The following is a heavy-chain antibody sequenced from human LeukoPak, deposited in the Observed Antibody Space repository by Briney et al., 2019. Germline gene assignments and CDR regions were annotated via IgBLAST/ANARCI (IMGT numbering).Heavy chain of an antibody. Sequence: GGSLRLSCAASGFTFSSYGMHWVRQAPGKGLEWVAVISYDGSNKYYADSVKGRFTISRDNSKNTLYLQMNSLRAEDTAVYYCIPGYSSTHNLWDYWGQGTLVTVSS. V-gene: IGHV3-30*03. CDR1: GFTFSSYG. J-gene: IGHJ4*02. CDR2: ISYDGSNK. D-gene: IGHD6-13*01. CDR3: IPGYSSTHNLWDY.